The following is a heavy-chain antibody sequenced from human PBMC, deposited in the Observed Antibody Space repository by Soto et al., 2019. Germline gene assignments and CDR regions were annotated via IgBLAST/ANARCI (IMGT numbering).Heavy chain of an antibody. V-gene: IGHV4-34*01. CDR2: INHSGST. D-gene: IGHD6-13*01. CDR3: AKRKAAAVPNRANYYYYYYMDV. Sequence: SETLSLTCAVYGGSFSGYYWSWIHQPPGKGLEWIGEINHSGSTNYNPSLKSRVTISVDTSKNQFSLKLSSVTAADTAVYYCAKRKAAAVPNRANYYYYYYMDVWGKGTTVTVSS. J-gene: IGHJ6*03. CDR1: GGSFSGYY.